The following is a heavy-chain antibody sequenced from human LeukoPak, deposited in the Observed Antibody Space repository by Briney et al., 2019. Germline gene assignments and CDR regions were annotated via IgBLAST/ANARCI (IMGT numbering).Heavy chain of an antibody. CDR3: VTAFGTGAPFEY. CDR1: GFTFINYA. V-gene: IGHV3-30*04. J-gene: IGHJ4*02. D-gene: IGHD2-8*02. Sequence: PGGSLRLSCAASGFTFINYALHWVRQAPGKGLEWVAVISYDGRDKYNADSVKGRFTVSRDNSQNTLYLQMNTLRAEDTAVYYCVTAFGTGAPFEYWGQGTLGTVSS. CDR2: ISYDGRDK.